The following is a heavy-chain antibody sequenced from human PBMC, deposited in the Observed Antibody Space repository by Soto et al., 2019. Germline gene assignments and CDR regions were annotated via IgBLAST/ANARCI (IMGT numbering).Heavy chain of an antibody. J-gene: IGHJ6*02. CDR2: IYSGGST. D-gene: IGHD4-17*01. CDR3: ARGVLRWKYYYGMDF. Sequence: EVQLVETGGGLIQPGGSLRLSCAASGFTVSSNYMSWVRQAPGKGLEWVSVIYSGGSTYYADSVKGRFTISRDNSKNTLYLQMNSLRAEDTAVYYCARGVLRWKYYYGMDFWGQGTTVTVSS. V-gene: IGHV3-53*02. CDR1: GFTVSSNY.